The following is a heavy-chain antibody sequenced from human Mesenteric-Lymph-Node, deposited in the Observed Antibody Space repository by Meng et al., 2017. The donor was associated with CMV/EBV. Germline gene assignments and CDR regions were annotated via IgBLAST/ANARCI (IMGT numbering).Heavy chain of an antibody. D-gene: IGHD3-22*01. J-gene: IGHJ4*02. CDR1: GGSISSSSYY. CDR3: ARGSAYDSSGYYFDY. CDR2: IYYSGST. Sequence: SETLSLTCTVSGGSISSSSYYWGWIRQPPGKGLEWIGSIYYSGSTYYNPSLKSRVTISVDTSKNQFSLKLSSVTAADTAVYYCARGSAYDSSGYYFDYWGQGTLVTVSS. V-gene: IGHV4-39*07.